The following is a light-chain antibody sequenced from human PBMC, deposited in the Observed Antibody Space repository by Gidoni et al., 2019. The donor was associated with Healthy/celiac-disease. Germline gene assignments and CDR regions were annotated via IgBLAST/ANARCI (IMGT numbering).Light chain of an antibody. CDR2: SNN. V-gene: IGLV1-44*01. CDR3: AAWDDSLNGFV. J-gene: IGLJ1*01. CDR1: SSNIGSNT. Sequence: QSVLTQPPSASGTPGQRVTISCSGSSSNIGSNTVNWYQQLPVTAPKLLIYSNNQRPSGVPDRFSGSKSGTSASLAISGLQSEDEADYYCAAWDDSLNGFVFGTGTKDTVL.